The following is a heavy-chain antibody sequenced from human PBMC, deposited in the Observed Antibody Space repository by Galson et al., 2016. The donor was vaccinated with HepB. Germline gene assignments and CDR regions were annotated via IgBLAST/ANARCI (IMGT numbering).Heavy chain of an antibody. CDR1: GYIFTAYY. CDR3: ARASLAYSSRGGMDV. CDR2: INPNSGGT. V-gene: IGHV1-2*05. D-gene: IGHD6-13*01. Sequence: SVKVSCKASGYIFTAYYMHWVRQAPGQGLEWVGRINPNSGGTNYAQKFQGRVTMTRDTSIRTAYMEVGGLRYDDTVVYYCARASLAYSSRGGMDVWGQGTTVTVSS. J-gene: IGHJ6*02.